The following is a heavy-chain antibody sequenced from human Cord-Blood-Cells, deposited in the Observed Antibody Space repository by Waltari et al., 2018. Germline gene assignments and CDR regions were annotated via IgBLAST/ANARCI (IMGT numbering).Heavy chain of an antibody. CDR2: FDPEDGET. V-gene: IGHV1-24*01. D-gene: IGHD1-26*01. CDR1: GYTLTEVY. Sequence: QVQLVQSAAAVKKPGASVKVSCMVSGYTLTEVYLHCARQAPGKGLEWMGGFDPEDGETIYAQKFQGRVTMTEDTSTDTADMELSSLRSEDTAVYYCATLGWSYYFDYWGQGTLVTVSS. CDR3: ATLGWSYYFDY. J-gene: IGHJ4*02.